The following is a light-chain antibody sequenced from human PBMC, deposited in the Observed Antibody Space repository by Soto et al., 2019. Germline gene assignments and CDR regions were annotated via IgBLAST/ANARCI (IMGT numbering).Light chain of an antibody. J-gene: IGKJ1*01. V-gene: IGKV1-9*01. CDR1: QTSYDY. CDR2: GAS. CDR3: EKLSDPPNT. Sequence: QVPRCAASVSASVGDRVTITWRASQTSYDYVTGFQRRPGKAPKVLISGASTLGSGVASRCSAAVSGTEFSLTVTLLQPEDLSAYYCEKLSDPPNTFGQGTKV.